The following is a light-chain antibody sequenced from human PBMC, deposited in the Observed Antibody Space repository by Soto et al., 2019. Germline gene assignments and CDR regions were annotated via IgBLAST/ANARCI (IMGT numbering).Light chain of an antibody. J-gene: IGKJ5*01. CDR3: QQRSNWPPIT. V-gene: IGKV3-11*01. Sequence: EIVLTQSPATLSLSPGERATLSCRASQSVSSYLAWYQQKPGQAPRLLIYDASNRATGIPARFSGSGSGTDFTIPISSLEPEDVAVYYCQQRSNWPPITFGQGTRLEIK. CDR2: DAS. CDR1: QSVSSY.